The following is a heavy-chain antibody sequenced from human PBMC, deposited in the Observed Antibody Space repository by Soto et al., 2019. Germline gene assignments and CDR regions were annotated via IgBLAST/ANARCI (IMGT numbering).Heavy chain of an antibody. V-gene: IGHV1-3*04. CDR1: GYAFSSYA. CDR2: INIGSGNT. J-gene: IGHJ4*02. CDR3: AIWTIAAAGRFIDY. Sequence: GASVKVSCKASGYAFSSYAMHWVRQAPGQRLEWMGWINIGSGNTEYSQNFQDRITITRDTSASTVYMELSSLRSEDTAVYYCAIWTIAAAGRFIDYWGQGTLVTVSS. D-gene: IGHD6-13*01.